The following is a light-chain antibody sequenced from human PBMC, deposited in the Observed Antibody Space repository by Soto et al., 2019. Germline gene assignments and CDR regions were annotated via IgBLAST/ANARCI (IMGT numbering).Light chain of an antibody. V-gene: IGKV3-20*01. CDR1: QSVSSN. CDR3: QQYVSSPPSWT. CDR2: GAS. Sequence: EIVMTQSPATLSVSPGERATLSCRASQSVSSNLAWYQQKPGQAPRLLIYGASSRATGIPDRFSGSGSGTDFTLTISRLEPEDFAVYYCQQYVSSPPSWTFGQGTKVEI. J-gene: IGKJ1*01.